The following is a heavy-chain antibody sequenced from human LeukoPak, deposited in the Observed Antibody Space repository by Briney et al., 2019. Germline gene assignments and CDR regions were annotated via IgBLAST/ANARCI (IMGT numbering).Heavy chain of an antibody. V-gene: IGHV3-53*01. CDR2: IYSGGNT. Sequence: GGSLRLSCAASGFTVGSNYMSWVRQAPGKGLEWVSVIYSGGNTYYADSVKGRFTISRDNSKNTLYLQMNSLRAEDTAVYYCALRSSTSWCLRDWGQGTLVTVSS. J-gene: IGHJ4*02. CDR1: GFTVGSNY. D-gene: IGHD2-2*01. CDR3: ALRSSTSWCLRD.